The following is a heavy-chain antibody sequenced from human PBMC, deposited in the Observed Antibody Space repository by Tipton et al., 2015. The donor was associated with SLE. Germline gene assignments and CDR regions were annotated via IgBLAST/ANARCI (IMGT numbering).Heavy chain of an antibody. CDR2: ISWNSGSI. CDR1: GFTFDDYA. V-gene: IGHV3-9*01. Sequence: SLRLSCAASGFTFDDYAMHWVRQAPGKGLEWVSGISWNSGSIGYADSVKGRFAISRDNAKNSLYLQMNSLRAEDTAVYYCAKAPGYSSGWFDYWGQGTLVTVSS. D-gene: IGHD6-19*01. CDR3: AKAPGYSSGWFDY. J-gene: IGHJ4*02.